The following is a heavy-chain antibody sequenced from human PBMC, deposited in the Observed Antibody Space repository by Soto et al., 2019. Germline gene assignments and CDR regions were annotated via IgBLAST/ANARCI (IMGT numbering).Heavy chain of an antibody. CDR3: ARDRASYSYGYYFVY. J-gene: IGHJ4*02. CDR1: GFPYRSYA. CDR2: VGYDGTNK. D-gene: IGHD5-18*01. V-gene: IGHV3-30-3*01. Sequence: QVQLAESGGGVVQPGNSLTLSCAGSGFPYRSYAIHWVCRVPGKGLEWVALVGYDGTNKYYADSVKGRFTTTRDNSENTVYLQMTSLRAEDTAVYYCARDRASYSYGYYFVYWGQGTLVTVSS.